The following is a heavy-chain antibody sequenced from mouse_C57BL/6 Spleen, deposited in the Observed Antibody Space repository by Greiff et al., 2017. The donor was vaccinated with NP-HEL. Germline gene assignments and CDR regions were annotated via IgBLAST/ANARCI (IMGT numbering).Heavy chain of an antibody. D-gene: IGHD2-3*01. CDR2: ISSGGDYI. CDR3: TRVDGYPYYFDY. V-gene: IGHV5-9-1*02. Sequence: EVQLVESGEGLVKPGGSLKLSCAASGFTFSSYAMSWVRQTLEKRLEWVAYISSGGDYIYYADTVKGRFTISRDNARNTLYLQMSSLKSEDTAMYYCTRVDGYPYYFDYWGQGTTLTVSS. CDR1: GFTFSSYA. J-gene: IGHJ2*01.